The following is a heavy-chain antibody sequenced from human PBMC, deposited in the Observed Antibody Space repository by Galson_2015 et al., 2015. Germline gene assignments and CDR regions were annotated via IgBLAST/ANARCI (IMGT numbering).Heavy chain of an antibody. Sequence: SLRLSCAVSGFIFSSYSMNWVRQAPGKGLEWVSYIRTGSSAIYYADSVKGRFTISRDDAKNSLYLQMSSLRDEDMGIYYCARVHTAGSYTMDSWGQGTLVTVSS. V-gene: IGHV3-48*02. J-gene: IGHJ4*02. CDR1: GFIFSSYS. D-gene: IGHD2-21*02. CDR3: ARVHTAGSYTMDS. CDR2: IRTGSSAI.